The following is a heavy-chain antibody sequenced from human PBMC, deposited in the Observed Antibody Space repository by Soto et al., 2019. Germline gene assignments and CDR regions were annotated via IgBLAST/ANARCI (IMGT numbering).Heavy chain of an antibody. J-gene: IGHJ6*02. CDR3: ARDSEYYDILTGYYRPKDYGMDV. CDR1: GGTFSSYA. Sequence: SVKVSCKASGGTFSSYAISWVRQAPGQGLEWMGGIIPIFGTANYAQKFQGRVTITADESTSTAYMELSSLRSEDTAVYYCARDSEYYDILTGYYRPKDYGMDVWGQGTTVTVSS. CDR2: IIPIFGTA. D-gene: IGHD3-9*01. V-gene: IGHV1-69*13.